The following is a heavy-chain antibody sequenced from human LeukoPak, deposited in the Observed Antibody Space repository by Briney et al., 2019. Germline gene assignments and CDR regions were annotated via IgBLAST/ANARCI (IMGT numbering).Heavy chain of an antibody. V-gene: IGHV1-8*03. CDR1: GYTFTSYD. CDR2: MNPNSGNT. CDR3: ARESFNYGPFDY. D-gene: IGHD3-16*01. Sequence: ASVKVSCKASGYTFTSYDINWVRQATGQGLEWMGWMNPNSGNTGYAQKFQGRVTITRNTSISTAYMELSSLRSEDTAVYYCARESFNYGPFDYWGQGTLVTVSS. J-gene: IGHJ4*02.